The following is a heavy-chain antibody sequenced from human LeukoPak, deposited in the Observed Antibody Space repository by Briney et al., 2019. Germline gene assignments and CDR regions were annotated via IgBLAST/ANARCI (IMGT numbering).Heavy chain of an antibody. CDR2: IYYSGST. V-gene: IGHV4-31*03. Sequence: SETLSLTCTVSGGSISSGGYYWSWIRQHPGKGLEWIGYIYYSGSTYYNPSLKSRVTISVDTSKNQFSLKLSSVTAADTAVYYCATALIAARRDYYGMDVWGQGTTVTVSS. J-gene: IGHJ6*02. CDR3: ATALIAARRDYYGMDV. D-gene: IGHD6-6*01. CDR1: GGSISSGGYY.